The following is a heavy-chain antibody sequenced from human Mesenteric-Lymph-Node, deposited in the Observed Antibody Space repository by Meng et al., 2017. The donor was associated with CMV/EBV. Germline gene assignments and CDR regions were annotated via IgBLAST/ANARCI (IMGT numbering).Heavy chain of an antibody. CDR3: ARHYYDSSGRPFDY. D-gene: IGHD3-22*01. J-gene: IGHJ4*02. V-gene: IGHV4-39*01. CDR2: IHYSGTT. Sequence: SETLSLTCIVSGDSISSSSYYWGWIRQPPGKGLEWIGSIHYSGTTYYNPSLKSRVTISVDTSKNQFSLRLSSVTAADTAVYYCARHYYDSSGRPFDYWGQGTLVTVSS. CDR1: GDSISSSSYY.